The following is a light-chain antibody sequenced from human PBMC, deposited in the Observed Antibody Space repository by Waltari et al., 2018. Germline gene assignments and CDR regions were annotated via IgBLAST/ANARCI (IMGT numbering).Light chain of an antibody. V-gene: IGKV1-33*01. Sequence: DIKMTQSPSSLSASVGDRDTITCQPSQDISHYLNWYQQRPGQAPKLLIHDASNLETGVPSRFSGSQSGTQFTLTISSLQPEDIATYYCQRYDNLPMFAFGPGTKVDIK. CDR3: QRYDNLPMFA. J-gene: IGKJ3*01. CDR1: QDISHY. CDR2: DAS.